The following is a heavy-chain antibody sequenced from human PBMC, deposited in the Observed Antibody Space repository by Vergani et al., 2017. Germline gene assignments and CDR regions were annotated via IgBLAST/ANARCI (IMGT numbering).Heavy chain of an antibody. D-gene: IGHD3-3*01. CDR3: ARGGITIFGVVIIASDAFDI. CDR2: MNPNSGNT. Sequence: QVQLVQSGAEVKKPGASVKVSCKASGYTFTSYDINGVRQATGQGLEWMGWMNPNSGNTGYAQKFQGRVTRTRNTSISTAYMELSSLRSEDTAVYYCARGGITIFGVVIIASDAFDIWGQGTMVTVSS. V-gene: IGHV1-8*01. CDR1: GYTFTSYD. J-gene: IGHJ3*02.